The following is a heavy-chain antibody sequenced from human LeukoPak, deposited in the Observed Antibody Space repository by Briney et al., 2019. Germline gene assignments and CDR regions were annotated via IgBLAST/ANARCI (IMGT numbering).Heavy chain of an antibody. Sequence: PSETLSLTCTVSGGSISSSSYYWGWIRQPPGKGLEWISSIYYSESTYYNPSLKSRVTISVDTSKNQFSLKLSSVTAADTAVYYCARVPTIGYCSSTSCYRTFDIWGQGTMVTVSS. J-gene: IGHJ3*02. V-gene: IGHV4-39*07. CDR2: IYYSEST. CDR1: GGSISSSSYY. CDR3: ARVPTIGYCSSTSCYRTFDI. D-gene: IGHD2-2*01.